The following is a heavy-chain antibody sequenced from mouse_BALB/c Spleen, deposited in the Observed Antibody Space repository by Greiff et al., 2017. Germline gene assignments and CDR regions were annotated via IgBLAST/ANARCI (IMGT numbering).Heavy chain of an antibody. CDR2: ISSGSSTI. CDR1: GFTFSSFG. J-gene: IGHJ4*01. V-gene: IGHV5-17*02. CDR3: ARYNWAMDY. Sequence: VQLKESGGGLVQPGGSRKLSCAASGFTFSSFGMHWVRQAPEKGLEWVAYISSGSSTIYYADTVKGRFTISRDNPKNTLFLQMTSLRSEDTAMYYCARYNWAMDYWGQGTSVTVSS. D-gene: IGHD1-3*01.